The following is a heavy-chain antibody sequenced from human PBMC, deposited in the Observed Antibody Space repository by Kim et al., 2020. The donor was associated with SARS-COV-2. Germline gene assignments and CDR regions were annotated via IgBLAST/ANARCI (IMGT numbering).Heavy chain of an antibody. Sequence: SETLSLTCTVSGGSISSSSYYWGWIRQPPGKGLEWIGSIYYSGSTYYNPSLKSRVTISVDTSKNQFSLKLSSVTAADTAVYHCAREGGLRYFDWVQYYYRMGVRGQGTTVTVSS. D-gene: IGHD3-9*01. CDR2: IYYSGST. CDR3: AREGGLRYFDWVQYYYRMGV. V-gene: IGHV4-39*02. J-gene: IGHJ6*02. CDR1: GGSISSSSYY.